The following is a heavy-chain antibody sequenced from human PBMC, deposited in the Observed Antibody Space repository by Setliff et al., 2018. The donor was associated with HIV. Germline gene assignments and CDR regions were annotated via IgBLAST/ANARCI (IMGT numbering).Heavy chain of an antibody. J-gene: IGHJ4*02. CDR2: IKNRPAGGTT. CDR1: GLKLSFSFAW. V-gene: IGHV3-15*01. D-gene: IGHD3-3*01. CDR3: TTGSNSFWSGYSKH. Sequence: GSLRLSCTASGLKLSFSFAWLSWVRPAPGRGLEWVGRIKNRPAGGTTEYAAPVKGRFTISRDDSKNTLYLQMNSLKSEDTAIYYCTTGSNSFWSGYSKHWGQGALVTVSS.